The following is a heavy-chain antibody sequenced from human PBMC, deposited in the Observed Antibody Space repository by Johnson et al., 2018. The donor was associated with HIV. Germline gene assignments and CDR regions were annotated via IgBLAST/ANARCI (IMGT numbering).Heavy chain of an antibody. J-gene: IGHJ3*02. Sequence: VQLVESGGGVVQPGRSLRLSCAASGFTFSNYAMTWVRQAPGKGLEWVSSISGSDGATYYAVSVKGRFTISTDNSNNTLYLQLNSLRAEDTAVYYCARWGGADAFDIWGQGTMVTVSS. V-gene: IGHV3-23*04. CDR3: ARWGGADAFDI. CDR2: ISGSDGAT. D-gene: IGHD3-16*01. CDR1: GFTFSNYA.